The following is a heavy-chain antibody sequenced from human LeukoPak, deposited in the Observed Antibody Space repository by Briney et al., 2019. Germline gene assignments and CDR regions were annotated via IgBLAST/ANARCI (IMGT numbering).Heavy chain of an antibody. CDR1: GFTFSSYW. V-gene: IGHV3-74*01. CDR3: ARDRWYYYDSSGSPL. J-gene: IGHJ4*02. Sequence: GSLRLSCAASGFTFSSYWMHWVRQAPGKGLVWVSRINSDGSSTSYADSVKGRFTISRDNAKNSLYLQMNSLRAEDTAVYYCARDRWYYYDSSGSPLWGQGTLVTVSS. CDR2: INSDGSST. D-gene: IGHD3-22*01.